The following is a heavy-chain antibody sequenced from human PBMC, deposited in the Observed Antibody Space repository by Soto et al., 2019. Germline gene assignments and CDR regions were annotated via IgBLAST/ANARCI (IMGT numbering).Heavy chain of an antibody. V-gene: IGHV1-3*01. CDR2: INAGNGNT. J-gene: IGHJ4*02. CDR1: GYTFTSYA. CDR3: ARDFPGSSNYFDY. Sequence: QVQLVQSGAEVKKPGASVKVSCKASGYTFTSYAMHWVRQAPGQRLEWMGWINAGNGNTKYSQKFQGRFTITRDTSASTAYMELSSLRSEDTAVYYCARDFPGSSNYFDYWGQGTLVTVSS. D-gene: IGHD6-13*01.